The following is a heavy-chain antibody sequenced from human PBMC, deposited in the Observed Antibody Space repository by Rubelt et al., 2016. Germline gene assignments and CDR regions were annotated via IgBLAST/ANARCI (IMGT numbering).Heavy chain of an antibody. CDR1: GFTFSSHG. CDR3: AMGWLQSPGSYLRY. J-gene: IGHJ4*02. CDR2: ISYAGNNK. D-gene: IGHD5-24*01. V-gene: IGHV3-30*03. Sequence: QVQLVESGGGVVQPGRSLRLSCAASGFTFSSHGIHWVRQAPGKGLEWVAVISYAGNNKNYADSVKGRVTISRDNSKNTLYLQMNTLRTEDTAVYYCAMGWLQSPGSYLRYWGQGTLVTVSS.